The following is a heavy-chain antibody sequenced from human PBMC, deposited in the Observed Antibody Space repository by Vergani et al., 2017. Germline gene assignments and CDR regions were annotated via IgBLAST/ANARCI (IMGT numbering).Heavy chain of an antibody. CDR1: ESSFISNE. J-gene: IGHJ4*02. CDR2: INPIDSKI. CDR3: TRHVPCGDGACLRFDH. Sequence: EVMLVQSGAEVKKPGESLKISCKYSESSFISNEIAWVRQMSGKGLQWMGNINPIDSKIAYSPSFKGQAIMSLDKSITTAYLQWRSLKASDTAIYYCTRHVPCGDGACLRFDHWGQGTQVTVSS. V-gene: IGHV5-51*01. D-gene: IGHD2-21*01.